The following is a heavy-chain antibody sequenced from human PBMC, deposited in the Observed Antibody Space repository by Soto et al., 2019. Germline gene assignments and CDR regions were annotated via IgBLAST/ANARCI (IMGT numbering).Heavy chain of an antibody. Sequence: PAETLSLTCAVSVGSISSYYWSWSRQPPGKGLEWIGYIYYSGSTNYNPSLKSRVTISVDTSKNQFSLKLSSVTAADTAVYYCARSHRWSYQGYYFDYWGQGTLVTVSS. CDR3: ARSHRWSYQGYYFDY. D-gene: IGHD1-26*01. V-gene: IGHV4-59*13. CDR1: VGSISSYY. J-gene: IGHJ4*02. CDR2: IYYSGST.